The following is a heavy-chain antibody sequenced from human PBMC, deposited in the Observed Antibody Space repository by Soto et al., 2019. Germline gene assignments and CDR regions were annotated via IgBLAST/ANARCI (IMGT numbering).Heavy chain of an antibody. CDR2: IKSKTDGGTT. CDR1: GLTSSNAW. V-gene: IGHV3-15*07. Sequence: PGGSLRLSCAASGLTSSNAWMNWVRQAPGKGLEWVGRIKSKTDGGTTDYAAPVKGRFTISRDDSKNTLYLQMNSLKTEDTAVYFCTTVSGDIHYYYYFGMDVWGQGTMVTVSS. CDR3: TTVSGDIHYYYYFGMDV. D-gene: IGHD4-17*01. J-gene: IGHJ6*02.